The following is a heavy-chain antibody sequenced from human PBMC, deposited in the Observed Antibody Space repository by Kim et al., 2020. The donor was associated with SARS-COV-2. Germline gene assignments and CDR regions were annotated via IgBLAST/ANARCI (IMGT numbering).Heavy chain of an antibody. CDR2: IYYSGST. J-gene: IGHJ4*02. Sequence: SETLSLTCTVSGGSISSGGYYWSWIRQHPGKGLEWIGYIYYSGSTYYNPSLKSRVTISVDTSKNQFSLKLSSVTAADTAVYYCASGQGLSAMIVVVVGAFDYWGQGTLVTVSS. V-gene: IGHV4-31*03. D-gene: IGHD3-22*01. CDR3: ASGQGLSAMIVVVVGAFDY. CDR1: GGSISSGGYY.